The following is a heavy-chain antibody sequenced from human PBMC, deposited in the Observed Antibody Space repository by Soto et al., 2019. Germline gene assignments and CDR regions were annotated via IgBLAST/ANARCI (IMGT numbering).Heavy chain of an antibody. CDR3: ARLDQTVTTNYYYYGMDV. J-gene: IGHJ6*02. V-gene: IGHV4-39*01. CDR2: IYYSGST. Sequence: PSETLSLTCTVSGGSISSSSYYWGWVRQPPGKGLGWIGSIYYSGSTYYNPSLKSRVTISVDTSKNQFSLKLSSVTAADTAVYYCARLDQTVTTNYYYYGMDVWGQGTTVTVSS. D-gene: IGHD4-4*01. CDR1: GGSISSSSYY.